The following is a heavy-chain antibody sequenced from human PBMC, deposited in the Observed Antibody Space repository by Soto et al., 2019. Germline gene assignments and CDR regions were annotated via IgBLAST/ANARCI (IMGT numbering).Heavy chain of an antibody. V-gene: IGHV4-34*01. CDR2: INHSGST. D-gene: IGHD1-26*01. CDR1: GGSFSGYY. J-gene: IGHJ6*02. Sequence: SETLSLTCAVYGGSFSGYYWSWIRQPPGKGLEWIGEINHSGSTNYNPSLKSRVTISVDTSKNQFSLKLSSVTAADTAVYYCARASPVRTGARGYYSYSGMDVWGQETTVTVSS. CDR3: ARASPVRTGARGYYSYSGMDV.